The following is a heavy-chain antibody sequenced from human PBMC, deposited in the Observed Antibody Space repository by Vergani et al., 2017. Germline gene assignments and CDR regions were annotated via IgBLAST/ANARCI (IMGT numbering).Heavy chain of an antibody. D-gene: IGHD2-2*01. J-gene: IGHJ6*02. CDR3: AREVPAAINSYYYYGMDV. V-gene: IGHV4-31*03. CDR1: GGSISSGGYY. Sequence: QVQLQESGPGLVKPSQTLSLTCTVSGGSISSGGYYWSWIRQHPGKGLEWIGYIYYSGSTYYHPSLKSRVTISVDTSKNQFSLKLSSMTAADTAVYYCAREVPAAINSYYYYGMDVWGQGTTVTVSS. CDR2: IYYSGST.